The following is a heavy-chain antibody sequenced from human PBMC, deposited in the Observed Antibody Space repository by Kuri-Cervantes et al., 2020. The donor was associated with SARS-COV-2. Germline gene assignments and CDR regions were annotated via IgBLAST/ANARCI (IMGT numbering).Heavy chain of an antibody. CDR3: AKAYYDFWSGYYRGGYYFDY. CDR2: ISGSGGST. Sequence: GESLKISCAASGFTFSSYAMSWVRQAPGKGLEWVSAISGSGGSTYYADSVKGRFTISRDNSKNTLYLQMNSLRAEDTAVYYCAKAYYDFWSGYYRGGYYFDYWGQGTLVTDSS. V-gene: IGHV3-23*01. CDR1: GFTFSSYA. D-gene: IGHD3-3*01. J-gene: IGHJ4*02.